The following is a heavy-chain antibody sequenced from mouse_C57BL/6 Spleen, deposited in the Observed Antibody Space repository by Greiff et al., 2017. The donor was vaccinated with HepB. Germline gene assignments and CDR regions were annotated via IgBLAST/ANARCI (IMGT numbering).Heavy chain of an antibody. V-gene: IGHV1-26*01. CDR1: GYTFTDYY. Sequence: EVQLQQSGPELVKPGASVKISCKASGYTFTDYYMNWVKQSHGKSLEWIGDINPNNGGTSYNQKFKGKATLTVDKSSSTAYMELRSLTSEDSAVYSCAYGYDGAYWGQGTLVTVSA. J-gene: IGHJ3*01. CDR3: AYGYDGAY. CDR2: INPNNGGT. D-gene: IGHD2-2*01.